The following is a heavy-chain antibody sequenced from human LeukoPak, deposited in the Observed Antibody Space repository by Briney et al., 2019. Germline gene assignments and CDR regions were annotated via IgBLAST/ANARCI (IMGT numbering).Heavy chain of an antibody. V-gene: IGHV4-38-2*01. CDR3: ARVYSSGWYYFDY. D-gene: IGHD6-19*01. CDR1: GYSISSGYY. CDR2: IYHSGST. Sequence: SETLSLTCAVSGYSISSGYYWGWIRQPPGKGLEWIGSIYHSGSTYYNPSLKSRVTISVDTSKNQFSLKLSSVTAADTAVYYCARVYSSGWYYFDYWGQETLVTVSS. J-gene: IGHJ4*02.